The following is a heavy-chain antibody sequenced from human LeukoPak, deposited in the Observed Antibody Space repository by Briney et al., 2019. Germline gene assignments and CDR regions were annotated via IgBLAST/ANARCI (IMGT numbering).Heavy chain of an antibody. CDR2: ISSSSSTI. J-gene: IGHJ3*02. V-gene: IGHV3-48*01. CDR3: ARDRYSNYGPGPFDI. CDR1: GFTFSSYS. D-gene: IGHD4-11*01. Sequence: GGSLRLSCAASGFTFSSYSMNWVRQAPGKGLEWVSYISSSSSTIYYADSVKGRFTIYRDNAKNSLYLQMNSLRAEDTAVYYCARDRYSNYGPGPFDIWGQGTMVTVSS.